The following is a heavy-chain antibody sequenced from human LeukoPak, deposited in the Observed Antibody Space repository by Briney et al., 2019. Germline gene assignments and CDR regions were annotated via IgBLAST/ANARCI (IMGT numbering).Heavy chain of an antibody. Sequence: GGSLRLSCAASGFTFSSYGMHWVRQAPGKGLEWVAVIWSDGSNKYYADSVKGRFTISRDNSKNTLNLQMNSLRVEDTAVYYCAKGASGSYHTPYDYWGQGSLVTVSS. D-gene: IGHD1-26*01. CDR2: IWSDGSNK. V-gene: IGHV3-33*06. CDR1: GFTFSSYG. J-gene: IGHJ4*02. CDR3: AKGASGSYHTPYDY.